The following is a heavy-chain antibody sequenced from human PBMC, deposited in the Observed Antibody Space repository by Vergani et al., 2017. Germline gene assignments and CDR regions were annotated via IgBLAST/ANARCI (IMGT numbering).Heavy chain of an antibody. J-gene: IGHJ4*02. D-gene: IGHD3-22*01. CDR1: GYSFTNYW. V-gene: IGHV5-51*01. CDR3: ARLYGRDSSGSKYFDY. CDR2: IYPADSDT. Sequence: EVQLVQSGAEVKKPGESLKISCQISGYSFTNYWIGWVRQMPGKGLEWMGIIYPADSDTRYSPSFQGQVTISVDKSISTAYLQWSSLRASDSAMYYCARLYGRDSSGSKYFDYWGQGTLVTVSS.